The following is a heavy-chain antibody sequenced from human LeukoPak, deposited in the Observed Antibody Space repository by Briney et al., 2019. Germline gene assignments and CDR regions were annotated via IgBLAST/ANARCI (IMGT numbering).Heavy chain of an antibody. J-gene: IGHJ4*02. CDR1: GYSISSGYY. CDR2: IYHSGST. D-gene: IGHD2-15*01. CDR3: ARDLNCSGGSCYSDY. V-gene: IGHV4-38-2*02. Sequence: SETLSLTCTVSGYSISSGYYWGWIRQPPGKGLEWIGSIYHSGSTYYNPSLKSRVTTSVDTSKNQFSLKLSSVTAADTAVYYCARDLNCSGGSCYSDYWGQGTLVTVSS.